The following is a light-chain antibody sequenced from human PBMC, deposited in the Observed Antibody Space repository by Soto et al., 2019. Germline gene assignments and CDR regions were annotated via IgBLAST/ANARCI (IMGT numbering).Light chain of an antibody. CDR2: SAS. CDR1: QSVNSSY. V-gene: IGKV3-15*01. CDR3: QQYDNWPPYT. Sequence: EVVLTQSPGTLSLSPGERATLSCRASQSVNSSYLAWYQQKPGQAPRLLIYSASIRATDIPARFSGSGSGTEFTLTISSLQSEDVAVYYCQQYDNWPPYTFGQGTKVDIK. J-gene: IGKJ2*01.